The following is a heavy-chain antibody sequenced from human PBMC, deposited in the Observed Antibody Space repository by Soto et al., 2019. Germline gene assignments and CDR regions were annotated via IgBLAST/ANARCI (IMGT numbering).Heavy chain of an antibody. J-gene: IGHJ4*02. CDR2: INAGNGNT. CDR3: ARGPGGPDGPGDY. CDR1: GYTFTSYA. V-gene: IGHV1-3*01. D-gene: IGHD2-15*01. Sequence: QVQLVQSGAEVKKPGASVKVSCKASGYTFTSYAMHWVRQAPGQRLEWMGWINAGNGNTKYSQKFQGRVTITRNTSASTAYMELSSLRSEDTAVYYCARGPGGPDGPGDYWGQGTLVTVSS.